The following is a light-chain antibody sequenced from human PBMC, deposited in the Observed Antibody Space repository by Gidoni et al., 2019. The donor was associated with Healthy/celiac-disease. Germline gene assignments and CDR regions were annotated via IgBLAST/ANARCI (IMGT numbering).Light chain of an antibody. J-gene: IGKJ1*01. Sequence: EIVLTQSPATLSLSPGERATLACRASQSVSSYLAWYQQNPGQAPRLLIYDASNRATGIPARVSGSVSGTDFTLPISSLEPEDFAVYYCQQRSNWPWTFGQGTKVEIK. CDR3: QQRSNWPWT. CDR1: QSVSSY. V-gene: IGKV3-11*01. CDR2: DAS.